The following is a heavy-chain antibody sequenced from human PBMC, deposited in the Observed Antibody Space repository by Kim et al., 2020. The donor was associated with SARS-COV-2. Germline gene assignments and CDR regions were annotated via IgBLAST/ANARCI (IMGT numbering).Heavy chain of an antibody. CDR1: GFTFRNYA. Sequence: GGSLRLSCSGSGFTFRNYAMSWVRQTPGTGLEWVSAVSGSDGSTYYTDSVRGRFTISRDNSKSTLYLQMNSLRAEDTAVYYCAREWKEWPENYFDFWGQG. V-gene: IGHV3-23*01. CDR3: AREWKEWPENYFDF. D-gene: IGHD3-3*01. CDR2: VSGSDGST. J-gene: IGHJ4*02.